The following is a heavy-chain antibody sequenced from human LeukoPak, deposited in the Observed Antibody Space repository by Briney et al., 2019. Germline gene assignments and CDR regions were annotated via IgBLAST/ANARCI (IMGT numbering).Heavy chain of an antibody. J-gene: IGHJ6*03. V-gene: IGHV4-30-2*01. Sequence: SQTLSLTCTVSGGSISSGGYYWSWIRQPPGKGLEWTGYIYHSGSTYYNPSLKSRVTISVDRSKNQFSLKLSSVTAADTAVYYCARDSSSSRYYYYYMDVRGKGTTVTVSS. CDR1: GGSISSGGYY. D-gene: IGHD6-6*01. CDR2: IYHSGST. CDR3: ARDSSSSRYYYYYMDV.